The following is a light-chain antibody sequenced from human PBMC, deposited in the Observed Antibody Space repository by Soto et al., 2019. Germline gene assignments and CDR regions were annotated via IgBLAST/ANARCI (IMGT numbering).Light chain of an antibody. V-gene: IGLV2-11*01. Sequence: QSVLTQPRSVSGSPGQSVTISCTGTTNDVGSYDYVSWYQQHPGKAPKLIIFDVGKRPSGVPDRFSGSKSGNTASLTISGLQAEDEADYYCCSYVGTYTVDYVFGTGTKVTVL. CDR1: TNDVGSYDY. CDR3: CSYVGTYTVDYV. J-gene: IGLJ1*01. CDR2: DVG.